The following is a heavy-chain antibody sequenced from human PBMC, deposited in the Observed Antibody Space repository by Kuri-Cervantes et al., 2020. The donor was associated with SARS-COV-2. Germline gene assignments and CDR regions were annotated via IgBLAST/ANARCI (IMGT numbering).Heavy chain of an antibody. D-gene: IGHD1-14*01. CDR2: ISSSSSYI. V-gene: IGHV3-21*03. Sequence: GESLKISCAASGFTFSSYSMNWVRQAPGKGLEWVSSISSSSSYIYYADSVKGRFTISRDNAKNSLYLQMNSLKTEDTAVYYCTTDPRRGNPDAFDIWGQGTKVTVSS. CDR3: TTDPRRGNPDAFDI. J-gene: IGHJ3*02. CDR1: GFTFSSYS.